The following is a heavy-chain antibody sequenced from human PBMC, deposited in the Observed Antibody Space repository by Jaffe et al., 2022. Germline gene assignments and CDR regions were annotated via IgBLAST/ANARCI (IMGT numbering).Heavy chain of an antibody. CDR3: ARGGGGSTARGWFDP. CDR2: ISSSGSTI. CDR1: GFTFSSYE. V-gene: IGHV3-48*03. Sequence: EVQLVESGGDSVQPGGSLRLSCAASGFTFSSYEMNWVRQAPGKGLEWVSYISSSGSTIYYADSVRGRFTISRDNAKNSLYLQMNSLRAGDTAVYYCARGGGGSTARGWFDPWGQGTLVTVSS. J-gene: IGHJ5*02. D-gene: IGHD2-15*01.